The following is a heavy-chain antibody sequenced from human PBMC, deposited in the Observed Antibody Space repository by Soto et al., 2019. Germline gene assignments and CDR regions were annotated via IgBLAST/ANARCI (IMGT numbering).Heavy chain of an antibody. CDR2: IRSSGDRT. D-gene: IGHD2-21*01. Sequence: GGSLRLSCAASGFTFSSYAMSWVRQAPGKGLEWVSVIRSSGDRTYYADSVKGRFTISRDNSKNTLYLQMNSLRAEDTAVYYCAKVDYCGGDCYSAPDYYYYYYMAVWGKGTTVTVSS. J-gene: IGHJ6*03. CDR3: AKVDYCGGDCYSAPDYYYYYYMAV. CDR1: GFTFSSYA. V-gene: IGHV3-23*01.